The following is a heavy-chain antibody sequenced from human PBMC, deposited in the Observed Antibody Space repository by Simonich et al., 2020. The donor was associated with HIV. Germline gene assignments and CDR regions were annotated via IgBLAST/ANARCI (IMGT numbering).Heavy chain of an antibody. V-gene: IGHV4-34*01. CDR3: ARRDRELILYFDY. D-gene: IGHD3-3*01. J-gene: IGHJ4*02. CDR2: INHSGIT. Sequence: QVQLQQWGAGLLKPSETLSLTSAVYGGSFSGYYWSWIRQPPGKGLEWIGEINHSGITNYKSSLNSRATISVDKSKNQFSLKLSSVTAADTAIYYCARRDRELILYFDYWGQGNLVTVSS. CDR1: GGSFSGYY.